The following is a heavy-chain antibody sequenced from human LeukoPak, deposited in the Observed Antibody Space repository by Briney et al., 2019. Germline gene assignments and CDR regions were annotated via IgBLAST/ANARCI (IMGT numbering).Heavy chain of an antibody. Sequence: PSQTLSLTCTVSGGSIGSGDHLWSWIRQSPGKGPEWIASINYSGSTYHNPSLKSRVTMSVDTSKNQFSLKLSSLTAADTAVYYCVRAEDPYCRRTSCPVWFDPWGQGTLVIVSS. CDR3: VRAEDPYCRRTSCPVWFDP. V-gene: IGHV4-30-4*01. CDR2: INYSGST. J-gene: IGHJ5*02. CDR1: GGSIGSGDHL. D-gene: IGHD2-15*01.